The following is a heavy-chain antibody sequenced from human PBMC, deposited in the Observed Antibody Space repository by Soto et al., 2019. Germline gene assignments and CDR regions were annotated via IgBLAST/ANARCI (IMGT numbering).Heavy chain of an antibody. V-gene: IGHV1-2*04. CDR1: GYTFTGYY. J-gene: IGHJ4*02. CDR2: INPNSGGT. Sequence: QVQLVQSGAEVKKPGASVKVSCKASGYTFTGYYMHWVRQAPGQGLEWMGWINPNSGGTNYAQKFKGWGTMTRDTYNSTAYMGVSRLISDDTAVYYCARSGGGVAAAQGDYWGQGTLVTVSS. CDR3: ARSGGGVAAAQGDY. D-gene: IGHD6-13*01.